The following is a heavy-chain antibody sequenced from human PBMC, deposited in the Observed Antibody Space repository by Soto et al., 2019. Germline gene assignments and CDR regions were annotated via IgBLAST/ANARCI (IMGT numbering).Heavy chain of an antibody. D-gene: IGHD3-3*01. Sequence: SMKVSCKASGGTFSSYAISWVRQAPGQGLEWMGGIIPIFGTANYAQKFQGRVTITADESTSTAYMELSSLRSEDTAVYYCAREDITIFGVVTYYYYYGMDVWGQGTTVTVSS. CDR1: GGTFSSYA. J-gene: IGHJ6*02. CDR2: IIPIFGTA. V-gene: IGHV1-69*13. CDR3: AREDITIFGVVTYYYYYGMDV.